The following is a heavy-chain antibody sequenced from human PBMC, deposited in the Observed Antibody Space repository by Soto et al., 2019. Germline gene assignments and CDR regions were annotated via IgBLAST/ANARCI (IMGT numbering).Heavy chain of an antibody. CDR1: GFTFDDYA. J-gene: IGHJ5*02. CDR3: AKDGPPRITIFGDNWFDP. D-gene: IGHD3-3*01. Sequence: GGSLRLSCAASGFTFDDYAMHWVRQAPGKGLEWVSGISWNSGSIGYADSVKGRFTISRDNAKNSLYLQMNSLRAEDTALYYCAKDGPPRITIFGDNWFDPWGQGTLVTVSS. V-gene: IGHV3-9*01. CDR2: ISWNSGSI.